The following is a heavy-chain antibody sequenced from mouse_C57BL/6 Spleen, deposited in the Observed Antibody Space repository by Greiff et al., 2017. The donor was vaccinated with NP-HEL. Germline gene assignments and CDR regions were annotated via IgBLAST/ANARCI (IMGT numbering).Heavy chain of an antibody. J-gene: IGHJ2*01. V-gene: IGHV1-26*01. CDR2: INPNNGGT. D-gene: IGHD3-2*02. CDR1: GYTFTDYY. CDR3: ARMGDSSGWDY. Sequence: VQLQQSGPELVKPGASVKISCKASGYTFTDYYMNWVKQSHGKSLEWIGDINPNNGGTSYNQKFKGKATLTVDKSSSTAYMELRSLTSEDSAVYYCARMGDSSGWDYWGQGTTLTVSS.